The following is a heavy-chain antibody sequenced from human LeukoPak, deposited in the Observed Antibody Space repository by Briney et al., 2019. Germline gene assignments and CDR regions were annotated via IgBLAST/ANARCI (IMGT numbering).Heavy chain of an antibody. CDR1: GFTFDDYT. CDR3: AKDSIVRGYCYYMDV. CDR2: ISWDGGST. D-gene: IGHD3-10*01. J-gene: IGHJ6*03. V-gene: IGHV3-43*01. Sequence: PGGSLRLSCAASGFTFDDYTMHWVRQAPGKGLEWVSLISWDGGSTYYADSVKGRFTISRDNSKNSLYLQMNSLRTENTALYYCAKDSIVRGYCYYMDVWGKGTTVTVSS.